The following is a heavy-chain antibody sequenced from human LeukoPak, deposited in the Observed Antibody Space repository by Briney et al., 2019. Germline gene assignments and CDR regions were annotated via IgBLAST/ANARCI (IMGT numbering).Heavy chain of an antibody. CDR2: IYTSGST. V-gene: IGHV4-4*07. D-gene: IGHD3-22*01. CDR1: GGSITSHF. CDR3: ASAPLYYDSSGYHYGMDV. J-gene: IGHJ6*02. Sequence: SETLSLTCSVSGGSITSHFWSWIRQPAGKGLEWIGRIYTSGSTNYNPSLKSRVTMSVDTSKNQFSLKLSSVTAADTAVYYCASAPLYYDSSGYHYGMDVWGQGTTVTVSS.